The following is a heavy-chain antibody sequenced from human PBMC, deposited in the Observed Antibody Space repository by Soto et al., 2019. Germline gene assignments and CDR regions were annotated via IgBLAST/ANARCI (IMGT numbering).Heavy chain of an antibody. CDR2: IFSSGST. D-gene: IGHD5-12*01. CDR1: GGSINTFY. CDR3: AREGSYSAYNFAHGIQLWSFDF. Sequence: SETLSLTCTVSGGSINTFYWSWVRQPAGKGLEWIGRIFSSGSTSFNPSLGSRVAMSVDTSKNHFSLNLSSVTAADMAVYYCAREGSYSAYNFAHGIQLWSFDFWGQGALVTVSS. J-gene: IGHJ4*02. V-gene: IGHV4-4*07.